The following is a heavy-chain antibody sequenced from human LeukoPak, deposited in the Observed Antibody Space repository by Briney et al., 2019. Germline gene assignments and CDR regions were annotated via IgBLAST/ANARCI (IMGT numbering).Heavy chain of an antibody. D-gene: IGHD3-22*01. CDR1: GFTFSSYA. Sequence: GGSLRLSCAASGFTFSSYAMSWVRQAPGKGLEWVSAISGSGGSTYYAGSVKGRFTISRDNSKNTLYLQMNSLRAEDTAVYYCVWELSRGGYYGEKDYWGQGTLVTVSS. J-gene: IGHJ4*02. CDR3: VWELSRGGYYGEKDY. V-gene: IGHV3-23*01. CDR2: ISGSGGST.